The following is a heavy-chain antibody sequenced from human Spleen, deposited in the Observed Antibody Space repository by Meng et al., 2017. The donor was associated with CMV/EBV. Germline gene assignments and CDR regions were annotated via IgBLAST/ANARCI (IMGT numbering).Heavy chain of an antibody. J-gene: IGHJ5*02. CDR1: RGSY. V-gene: IGHV4-34*01. CDR3: ARGPLKYDFWSGYQSNWFDP. CDR2: INHSGST. D-gene: IGHD3-3*01. Sequence: RGSYGSWIRQPPGKGLEWIGEINHSGSTNYNPSLKSRVTISVDTSKNQFSLKLSSVTAADTAVYYCARGPLKYDFWSGYQSNWFDPWGQGTLVTVSS.